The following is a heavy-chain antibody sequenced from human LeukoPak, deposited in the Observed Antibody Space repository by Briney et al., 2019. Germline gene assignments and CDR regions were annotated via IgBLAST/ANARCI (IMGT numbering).Heavy chain of an antibody. CDR2: ISGSGRSST. J-gene: IGHJ3*02. CDR3: AKDIETAAGLDDAFDI. V-gene: IGHV3-23*01. D-gene: IGHD6-13*01. CDR1: GFTFSSYA. Sequence: GGSLRLSCAASGFTFSSYAMSWVRQAPGKGLEWVSAISGSGRSSTYYADSVKGRFTISRDNSKNTLYLQMNSLRAEDTALYYCAKDIETAAGLDDAFDIWGQGTMVTVSS.